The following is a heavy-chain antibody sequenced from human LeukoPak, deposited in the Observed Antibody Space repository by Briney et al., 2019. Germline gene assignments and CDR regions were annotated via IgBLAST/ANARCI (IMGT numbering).Heavy chain of an antibody. V-gene: IGHV1-46*01. D-gene: IGHD2-21*02. Sequence: ASVKVSCKASGYTFTSYYMHWVRQAPGQGLEWMGIINPSGGSTSYAQKFQGRVTITADESTSTAYMELSSLRSEDTAVYYCARVVVVTAIHANEFDYWGQGTLVTVSS. J-gene: IGHJ4*02. CDR3: ARVVVVTAIHANEFDY. CDR2: INPSGGST. CDR1: GYTFTSYY.